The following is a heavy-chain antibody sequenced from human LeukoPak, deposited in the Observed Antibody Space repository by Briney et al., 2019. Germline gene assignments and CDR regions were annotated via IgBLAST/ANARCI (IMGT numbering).Heavy chain of an antibody. V-gene: IGHV1-46*01. CDR1: GYTFTGYY. CDR3: ARRSRGSGSYYIFDYYYYYMDV. J-gene: IGHJ6*03. D-gene: IGHD1-26*01. CDR2: INPSGGST. Sequence: GASVKVSCKASGYTFTGYYMHWVRQAPGQGLEWMGIINPSGGSTSYAQKFQGRVTMTRDMSTSTVYMELSSLRSEDTAVYYCARRSRGSGSYYIFDYYYYYMDVWGKGTTVTVSS.